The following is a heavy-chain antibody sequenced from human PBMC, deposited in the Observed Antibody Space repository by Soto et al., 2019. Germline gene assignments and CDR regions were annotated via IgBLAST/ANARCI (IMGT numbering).Heavy chain of an antibody. D-gene: IGHD3-16*01. CDR1: GASISGFY. CDR3: VRDGPKPLRDWFDP. Sequence: QVQLQESGPGLVKPSETLSLTCTVSGASISGFYWSWIRKSAGKGLEWIGRIYATGTTDYNPSLKCRVMMSVDTSKKQFSLKLRSVSAADTAVYYCVRDGPKPLRDWFDPWGQGISVTVSS. V-gene: IGHV4-4*07. J-gene: IGHJ5*02. CDR2: IYATGTT.